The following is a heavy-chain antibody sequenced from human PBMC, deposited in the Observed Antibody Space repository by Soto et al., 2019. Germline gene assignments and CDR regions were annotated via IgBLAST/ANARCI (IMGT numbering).Heavy chain of an antibody. Sequence: GGSLRLSCAASGFTFSSYSMNWVRQAPGKGLEWVSSISSSSSYIYYAGSVKSRFTISRDNAKNSLYLQMNSLRAEDTAVYYCASQPTYYYDSSDDYWGQGTLVTVSS. V-gene: IGHV3-21*01. CDR1: GFTFSSYS. CDR2: ISSSSSYI. J-gene: IGHJ4*02. D-gene: IGHD3-22*01. CDR3: ASQPTYYYDSSDDY.